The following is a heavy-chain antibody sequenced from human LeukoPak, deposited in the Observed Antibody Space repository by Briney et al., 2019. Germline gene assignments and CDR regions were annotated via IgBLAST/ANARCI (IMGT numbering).Heavy chain of an antibody. Sequence: SQTLSLTCTVSGGSIFTSGFYWGWIRQYPGKGLEWIGYIFYSGSTFYNPSLKSRVTISVDTSKNQFSLKLSSVTAADTAVYYCARDDDYGGVAFDIWGQGTMVTVSS. J-gene: IGHJ3*02. CDR2: IFYSGST. D-gene: IGHD4-23*01. CDR1: GGSIFTSGFY. CDR3: ARDDDYGGVAFDI. V-gene: IGHV4-31*03.